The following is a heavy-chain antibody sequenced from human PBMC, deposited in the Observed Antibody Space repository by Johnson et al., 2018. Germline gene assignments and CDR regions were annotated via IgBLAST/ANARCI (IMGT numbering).Heavy chain of an antibody. CDR3: ATKIGYSSGWGLFQH. CDR2: IYSGGST. D-gene: IGHD6-19*01. Sequence: VQLVQSGGGLVQPGGSLRLSCAASGFTVSSNYMSWVRQAPGKGLEWVSVIYSGGSTYYADSVKGRCSISRDNSKNTLYLQMNSPRDEDTAVYYCATKIGYSSGWGLFQHWGQGTLVTVSS. J-gene: IGHJ1*01. V-gene: IGHV3-66*02. CDR1: GFTVSSNY.